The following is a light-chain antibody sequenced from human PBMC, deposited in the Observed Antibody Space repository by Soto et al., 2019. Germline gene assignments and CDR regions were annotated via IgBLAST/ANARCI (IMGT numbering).Light chain of an antibody. J-gene: IGKJ1*01. CDR1: QSVRNY. CDR3: QQFGSAPRT. V-gene: IGKV3-20*01. Sequence: EIVLTQSPGTLSLSPGERATLSCRASQSVRNYLAWYQQKAGQAPRLLIYGPSNRATGVPDRFIGGGSGTDFTLTISRLEPEDFAVYYCQQFGSAPRTFGQGTKVDIK. CDR2: GPS.